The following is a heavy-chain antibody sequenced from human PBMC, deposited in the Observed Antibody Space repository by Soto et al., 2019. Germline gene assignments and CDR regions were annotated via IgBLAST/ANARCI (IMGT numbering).Heavy chain of an antibody. CDR1: GFTFSSYA. CDR2: ISGSGGST. CDR3: AKEGADSWTGYSTSFDY. V-gene: IGHV3-23*01. Sequence: LRLSCAASGFTFSSYAMSWVRQAPGKGLEWVSAISGSGGSTYYADSVKGRFTISRDNSKNTLYLQMNSLRAEDTAVYYCAKEGADSWTGYSTSFDYWGQGTLVTVSS. D-gene: IGHD3-3*01. J-gene: IGHJ4*02.